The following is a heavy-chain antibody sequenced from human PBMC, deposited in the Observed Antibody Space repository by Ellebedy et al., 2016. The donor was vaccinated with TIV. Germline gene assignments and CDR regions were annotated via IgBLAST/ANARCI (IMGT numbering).Heavy chain of an antibody. CDR3: ARRGSYGDYAVQVNSWFDR. Sequence: PGGSLRLSCVASGFSFRSYWMSWVRQAPGKGLEWVANIYQDGSDQYYVDSVKGRFTISRDNANKLLFLQMNSLRVEDTAVYYCARRGSYGDYAVQVNSWFDRWGQGTLVTVPS. V-gene: IGHV3-7*01. CDR1: GFSFRSYW. J-gene: IGHJ5*02. D-gene: IGHD4-17*01. CDR2: IYQDGSDQ.